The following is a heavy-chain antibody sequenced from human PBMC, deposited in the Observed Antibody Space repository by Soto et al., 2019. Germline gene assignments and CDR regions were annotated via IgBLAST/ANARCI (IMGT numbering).Heavy chain of an antibody. V-gene: IGHV4-39*07. CDR1: GGSISRSSYY. J-gene: IGHJ5*02. CDR2: IYYSGST. CDR3: ARGSREYCSSTSCYGYWFDP. D-gene: IGHD2-2*01. Sequence: PSATLSLTCTVSGGSISRSSYYWGWIRQPPGKGLEWIGNIYYSGSTNYNPSLKSRVTISVDTSKNQFSLKLSSVTAADTAVYYCARGSREYCSSTSCYGYWFDPWGQGTLVTVSS.